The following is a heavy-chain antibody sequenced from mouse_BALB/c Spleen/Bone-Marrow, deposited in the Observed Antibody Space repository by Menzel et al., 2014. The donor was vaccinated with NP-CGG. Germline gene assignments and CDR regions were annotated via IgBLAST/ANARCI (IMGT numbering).Heavy chain of an antibody. CDR1: GFDFSRYW. CDR3: ARWNCYGHFDY. CDR2: INPDSRTI. D-gene: IGHD1-1*02. Sequence: LVESGGSLILSCAASGFDFSRYWMSWVRQAPGKGLQWIGEINPDSRTINYKPSLTAKFIISRDNAKNTLYQQMSKVRSEDTALYYCARWNCYGHFDYWGQGTTVTVSS. V-gene: IGHV4-1*02. J-gene: IGHJ2*01.